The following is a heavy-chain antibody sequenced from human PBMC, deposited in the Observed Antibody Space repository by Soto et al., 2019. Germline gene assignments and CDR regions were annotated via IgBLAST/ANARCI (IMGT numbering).Heavy chain of an antibody. J-gene: IGHJ5*02. CDR1: GFTFSKFL. Sequence: GGSLRLSGAASGFTFSKFLMTWVRQAPGKGLEWVANITEDGSDKYYVGSVRGRFTISRDNTKNSLYLQMNSLRAEDTAVYYCVKDRSIASFSVFDHFGQRTLVAVSS. CDR2: ITEDGSDK. V-gene: IGHV3-7*03. D-gene: IGHD6-25*01. CDR3: VKDRSIASFSVFDH.